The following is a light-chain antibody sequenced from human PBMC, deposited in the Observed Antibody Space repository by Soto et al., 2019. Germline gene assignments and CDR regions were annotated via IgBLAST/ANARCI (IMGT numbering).Light chain of an antibody. CDR1: QSVSSSY. J-gene: IGKJ5*01. Sequence: EFVLTQSPGTLSLSPGERATLSCRASQSVSSSYLAWSQQKPGQAPRLLIYGASSRATGIPDRFSGSGSGTDSTLTISRLEPEDFAVYYCQQYGSSPTFGQGTRLEIK. CDR2: GAS. V-gene: IGKV3-20*01. CDR3: QQYGSSPT.